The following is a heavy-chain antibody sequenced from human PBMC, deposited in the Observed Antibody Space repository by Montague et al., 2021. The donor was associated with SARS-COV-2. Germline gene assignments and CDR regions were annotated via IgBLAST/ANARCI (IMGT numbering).Heavy chain of an antibody. J-gene: IGHJ3*01. Sequence: SETLSLTCAVSGGSISSSDWGWIRQPSGKGLEWTGFFYSSGITDSNPSFKSRVSISLDTSKNQVSLKLRSVTTADTAVYYCARETMTGDAFDVWGQGTMVTVSP. CDR3: ARETMTGDAFDV. CDR2: FYSSGIT. D-gene: IGHD1-14*01. CDR1: GGSISSSD. V-gene: IGHV4-59*12.